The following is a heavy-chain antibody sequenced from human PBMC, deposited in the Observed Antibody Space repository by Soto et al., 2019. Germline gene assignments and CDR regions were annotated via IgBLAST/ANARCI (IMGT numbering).Heavy chain of an antibody. CDR2: INPNSGGT. Sequence: ASVKVSCKASGYTFTSYYMHWVRQAPGQGLEWMGWINPNSGGTNYAQKFQGWVTLTRDTSISTAYMELSRLRSDDTAVYYCARDLEHCTTTNCYTAGIDYWGQGTLVTVSS. V-gene: IGHV1-2*04. D-gene: IGHD2-2*02. CDR3: ARDLEHCTTTNCYTAGIDY. CDR1: GYTFTSYY. J-gene: IGHJ4*02.